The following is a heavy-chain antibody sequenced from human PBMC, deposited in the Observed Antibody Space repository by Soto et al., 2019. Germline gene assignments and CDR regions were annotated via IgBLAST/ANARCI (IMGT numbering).Heavy chain of an antibody. V-gene: IGHV1-18*01. J-gene: IGHJ2*01. CDR2: ISAYNGNT. Sequence: ASALVSSKASLYTFTSYGISWVRQAPGQGLEWMGWISAYNGNTNYAQKLQGRVTMTTDTSTSTAYMELRSLRSDDTAVYYCARGGEKFIRYFDWLPSNYWYFDLWGHGTLVTV. CDR1: LYTFTSYG. D-gene: IGHD3-9*01. CDR3: ARGGEKFIRYFDWLPSNYWYFDL.